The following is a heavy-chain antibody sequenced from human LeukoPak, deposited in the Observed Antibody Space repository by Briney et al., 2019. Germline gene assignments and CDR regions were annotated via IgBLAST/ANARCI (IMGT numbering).Heavy chain of an antibody. J-gene: IGHJ4*02. CDR3: ATSPYLYGDYPFDY. D-gene: IGHD4-17*01. Sequence: PSETLSLTCTVSGGSISSYYWSWIRQPPGKGLEWIGYIYYSGSTNYNPSLKSRVTISVDTSKNQFSLKLSSVTVADTAVYYCATSPYLYGDYPFDYWGQGTLVTVPS. V-gene: IGHV4-59*08. CDR1: GGSISSYY. CDR2: IYYSGST.